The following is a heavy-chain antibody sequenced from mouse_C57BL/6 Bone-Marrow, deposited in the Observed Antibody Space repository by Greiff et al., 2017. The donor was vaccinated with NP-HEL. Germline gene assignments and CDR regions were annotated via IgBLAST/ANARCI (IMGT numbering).Heavy chain of an antibody. CDR3: AREYYDSLYYFDY. CDR2: IDPENGNN. D-gene: IGHD1-1*01. J-gene: IGHJ2*01. Sequence: VHVKQSVAELVRPGASVKLSCTASGFTIKNTYMHWVKQRPEQGLEWIGRIDPENGNNKYAPKFQGQATITAATSSNTAYLQLSSLTSEDTASYYCAREYYDSLYYFDYWGQGTTLTVSS. CDR1: GFTIKNTY. V-gene: IGHV14-3*01.